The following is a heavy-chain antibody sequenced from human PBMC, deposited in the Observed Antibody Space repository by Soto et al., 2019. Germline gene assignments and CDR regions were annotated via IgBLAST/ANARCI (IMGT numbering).Heavy chain of an antibody. J-gene: IGHJ4*02. Sequence: PSETLSLSCSIYSGSFSGYYWSWIRQPPGKGLEWIGEISQSGNTNYSPSLKSRVSISIDTSKKQFSLNLASVSAADTAVYYCARAPKVSGSSQTRPDFWGQGTLVTVSP. CDR2: ISQSGNT. D-gene: IGHD6-6*01. V-gene: IGHV4-34*01. CDR3: ARAPKVSGSSQTRPDF. CDR1: SGSFSGYY.